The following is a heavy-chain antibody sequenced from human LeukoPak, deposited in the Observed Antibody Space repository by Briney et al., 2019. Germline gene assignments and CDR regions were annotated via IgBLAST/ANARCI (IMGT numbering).Heavy chain of an antibody. CDR1: GFTFSSYA. CDR2: ISGSGGRT. V-gene: IGHV3-23*01. J-gene: IGHJ6*03. CDR3: ARDQIVVVPAAILHYYYYYMDV. D-gene: IGHD2-2*01. Sequence: GGSLRLSCAASGFTFSSYAMTWVRQAPGKGLEWVSAISGSGGRTHYADSVKGRFTISRDNSKNTLYLQMNSLRAEDTAVYYCARDQIVVVPAAILHYYYYYMDVWGKGTTVTISS.